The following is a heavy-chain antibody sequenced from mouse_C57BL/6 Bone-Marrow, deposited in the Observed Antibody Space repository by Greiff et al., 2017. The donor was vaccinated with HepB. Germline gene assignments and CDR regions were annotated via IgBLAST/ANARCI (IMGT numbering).Heavy chain of an antibody. CDR2: IYPGDGDT. V-gene: IGHV1-55*01. J-gene: IGHJ2*01. CDR1: GYTFTSYW. CDR3: ARGVY. Sequence: QVQLQQPGAELVKPGASVKMSCKASGYTFTSYWITWVKQRPGQGLEWIGDIYPGDGDTNYNGKFKGKATLTADKSSSTAYMQLSSLTSEDSAVYFCARGVYWGQGTTLTVSS.